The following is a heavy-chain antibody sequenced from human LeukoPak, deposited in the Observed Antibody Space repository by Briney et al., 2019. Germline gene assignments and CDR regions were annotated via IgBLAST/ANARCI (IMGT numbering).Heavy chain of an antibody. CDR2: IKQDGSEK. V-gene: IGHV3-7*01. CDR1: GFTFSTYW. D-gene: IGHD1-26*01. J-gene: IGHJ4*02. CDR3: AREGRGSWDYFDY. Sequence: GGSLRLSCAASGFTFSTYWMGWVRQSPGKGLEWVANIKQDGSEKHYVDSVKGRFTISRDNTKNSLYLQMNSLRAEDTAVYYCAREGRGSWDYFDYWGQGTLVTVSS.